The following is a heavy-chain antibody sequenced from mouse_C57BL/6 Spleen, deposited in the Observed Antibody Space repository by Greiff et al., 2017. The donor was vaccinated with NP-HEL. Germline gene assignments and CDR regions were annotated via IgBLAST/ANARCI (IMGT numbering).Heavy chain of an antibody. CDR3: TFITTVVATKAY. D-gene: IGHD1-1*01. J-gene: IGHJ3*01. V-gene: IGHV14-4*01. CDR1: GFNIKDDY. CDR2: IDPENGDT. Sequence: VQLKESGAELVRPGASVKLSCAASGFNIKDDYMHWVKQRPEQGLEWIGWIDPENGDTEYASKFQGKATITADTSSNTAYLQLSSLTSEDTAVYYCTFITTVVATKAYWGQGTLVTVSA.